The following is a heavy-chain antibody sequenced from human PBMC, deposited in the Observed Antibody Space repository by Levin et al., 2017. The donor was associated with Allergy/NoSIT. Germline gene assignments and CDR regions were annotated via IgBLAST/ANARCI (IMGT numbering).Heavy chain of an antibody. CDR1: GATFTAYY. V-gene: IGHV1-2*02. CDR2: VNPNSGDT. D-gene: IGHD1-1*01. Sequence: GGSLRLSCKASGATFTAYYIHWVRQAPGQGLEWIGWVNPNSGDTNYAQRFQGRVTMTRDTSISTVYMELSSLKSDNTAVYYCAALLHGTFDYWGQGTLVTVSS. J-gene: IGHJ4*02. CDR3: AALLHGTFDY.